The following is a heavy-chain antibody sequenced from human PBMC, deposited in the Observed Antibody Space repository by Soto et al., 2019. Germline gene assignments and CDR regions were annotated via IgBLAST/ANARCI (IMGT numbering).Heavy chain of an antibody. V-gene: IGHV3-33*01. J-gene: IGHJ6*02. CDR2: IWNDGSNS. CDR3: ARRQIPPPTRGAANARGGMDV. Sequence: VQLVESGGGVVQPGRSLRLSCAASGFTFNNYGMHWVRQAPGNGLEWLAVIWNDGSNSSYANSVKGRFTISRDNSKNTLYLQMSSLRAEDTAVYYCARRQIPPPTRGAANARGGMDVWGQGTTVTVSS. CDR1: GFTFNNYG. D-gene: IGHD6-13*01.